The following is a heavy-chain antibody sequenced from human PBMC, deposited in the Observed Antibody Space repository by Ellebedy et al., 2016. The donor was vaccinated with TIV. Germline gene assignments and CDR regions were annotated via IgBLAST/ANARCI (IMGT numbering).Heavy chain of an antibody. CDR2: IKQDGSEK. J-gene: IGHJ4*02. D-gene: IGHD6-19*01. CDR3: ARDQWLGRAYYFDY. CDR1: GFTFSNYW. Sequence: GGSLRLSCAASGFTFSNYWMSWVRQAPGKGLEWVANIKQDGSEKYYVDSVKGRFSISRDNAKNSLYLQMNSLRDEDTAVYYCARDQWLGRAYYFDYWGRGTLVTVSS. V-gene: IGHV3-7*01.